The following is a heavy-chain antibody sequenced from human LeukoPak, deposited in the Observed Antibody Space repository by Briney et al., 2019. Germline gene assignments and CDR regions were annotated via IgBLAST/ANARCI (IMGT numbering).Heavy chain of an antibody. CDR3: ARNMVAGADYYYYGMDV. D-gene: IGHD5-12*01. Sequence: SETLSLTCTVSGGSISSGGYYWSWIRQHPGKGLEWIGYIYYSGSTYYNPSLKSRVTISVDTSKNQFSLKLSSVTAADTAVYYCARNMVAGADYYYYGMDVWGQGTTVTVSS. CDR1: GGSISSGGYY. V-gene: IGHV4-31*03. CDR2: IYYSGST. J-gene: IGHJ6*02.